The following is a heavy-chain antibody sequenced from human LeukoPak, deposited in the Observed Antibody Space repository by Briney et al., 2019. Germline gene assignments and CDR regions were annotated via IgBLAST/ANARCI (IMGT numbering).Heavy chain of an antibody. CDR2: ISGSGGST. V-gene: IGHV3-23*01. CDR3: AKGRGSCWYSIDY. D-gene: IGHD6-13*01. CDR1: AFTFSSHA. Sequence: GGSLRLACAASAFTFSSHAMSWVRQAPGKGLEWVSAISGSGGSTYYADSVKGRFTISRDKSNNTLYLQMNSLRAEDTAVYYCAKGRGSCWYSIDYWGQGTLVTVSS. J-gene: IGHJ4*02.